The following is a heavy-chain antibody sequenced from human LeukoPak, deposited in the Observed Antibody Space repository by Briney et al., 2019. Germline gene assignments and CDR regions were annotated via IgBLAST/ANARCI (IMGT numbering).Heavy chain of an antibody. V-gene: IGHV3-66*02. J-gene: IGHJ3*02. Sequence: GGSLRLSCAASGFTVSSNYMSWVRQAPGKGLEWVSVIYSGGSTYYADSVKSRFTISRDNSKNTLYLQMNSLRAEDTAVYYCASSSGYYQDAFDIWGQGTMVTVSS. CDR2: IYSGGST. D-gene: IGHD3-22*01. CDR1: GFTVSSNY. CDR3: ASSSGYYQDAFDI.